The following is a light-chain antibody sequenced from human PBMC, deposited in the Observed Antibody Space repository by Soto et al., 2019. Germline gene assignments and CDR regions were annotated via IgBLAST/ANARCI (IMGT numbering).Light chain of an antibody. V-gene: IGKV1-9*01. Sequence: DIQLTQSPSSLTASLGDRVTINTRASQGISTYLAWYQQKPGRAPKLLIYTASTLQSGVPSRFSGRGSGTDFTLTISGLQPEDFAIYYCQHYYTYPLTFGGGSKVDIK. CDR3: QHYYTYPLT. J-gene: IGKJ4*01. CDR1: QGISTY. CDR2: TAS.